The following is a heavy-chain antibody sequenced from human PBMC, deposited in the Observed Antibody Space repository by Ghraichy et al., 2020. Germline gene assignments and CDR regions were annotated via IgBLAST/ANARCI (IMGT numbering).Heavy chain of an antibody. D-gene: IGHD6-19*01. CDR1: GGSISSSSYY. CDR3: ASSIAVAGTYYFDY. V-gene: IGHV4-39*01. Sequence: SETLSLTCTVSGGSISSSSYYWGWIRQPPGKGLEWIGSICYSGSTYYNPSLKSRVTISVDTSKNQFSLKLSSVTAADTAVYYCASSIAVAGTYYFDYWGQGTLVTVSS. CDR2: ICYSGST. J-gene: IGHJ4*02.